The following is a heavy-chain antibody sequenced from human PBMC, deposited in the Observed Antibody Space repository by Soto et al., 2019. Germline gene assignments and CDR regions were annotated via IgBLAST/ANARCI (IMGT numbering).Heavy chain of an antibody. J-gene: IGHJ4*02. Sequence: QVQLQESGPGLVKPSQTLSLTCTVSGGSISSGGYYWSWIRQHPGKGLEWIGYIYYSGSTYYNPSLKSRVTIAVDTSKNQFSLKLSSVTAADTAVYYCASSIVVVPAAIYFDYWGQGTLVTVSS. CDR2: IYYSGST. V-gene: IGHV4-31*03. D-gene: IGHD2-2*01. CDR1: GGSISSGGYY. CDR3: ASSIVVVPAAIYFDY.